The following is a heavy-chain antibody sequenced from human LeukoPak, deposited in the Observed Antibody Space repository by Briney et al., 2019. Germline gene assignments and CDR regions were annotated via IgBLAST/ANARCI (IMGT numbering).Heavy chain of an antibody. CDR2: IYDSGST. V-gene: IGHV4-39*01. D-gene: IGHD2-2*01. Sequence: SETLSLTCTVSGGSISSSSYYWGWIRQPPGKGLEGIGSIYDSGSTYYNPSLKSRVTISVDTSKNQVSLKLSSVTAADTAVYYCARRGRIVVVPAATYGDWFDPWGQGTLVTVSS. J-gene: IGHJ5*02. CDR1: GGSISSSSYY. CDR3: ARRGRIVVVPAATYGDWFDP.